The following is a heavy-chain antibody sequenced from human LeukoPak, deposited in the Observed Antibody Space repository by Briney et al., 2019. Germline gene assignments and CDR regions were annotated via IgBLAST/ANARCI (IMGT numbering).Heavy chain of an antibody. CDR1: GYSFTNYW. CDR2: VYPGDSNT. CDR3: ARHLRGRGYDYYYGMDV. Sequence: GESLKISCKGSGYSFTNYWIGWVRQMPGKSLEWVGIVYPGDSNTRYSPSFQGQVTISADKSISTAYLQWSSLKASDTAMYYCARHLRGRGYDYYYGMDVWGQGTTVTVSS. J-gene: IGHJ6*02. V-gene: IGHV5-51*01. D-gene: IGHD5-12*01.